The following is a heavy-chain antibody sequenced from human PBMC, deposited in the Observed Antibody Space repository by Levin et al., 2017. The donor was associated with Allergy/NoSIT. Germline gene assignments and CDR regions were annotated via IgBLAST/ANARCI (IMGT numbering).Heavy chain of an antibody. J-gene: IGHJ4*02. CDR3: ARGRQSIAVAVYYFDY. D-gene: IGHD6-19*01. CDR1: GYTFTSYG. V-gene: IGHV1-18*01. CDR2: ISAYNGNT. Sequence: SGGSLRLSCKASGYTFTSYGISWVRQAPGQGLEWMGWISAYNGNTNYAQKLQGRVTMTTDTSTSTAYMELRSLRSDDTAVYYCARGRQSIAVAVYYFDYWGQGTLVTVSS.